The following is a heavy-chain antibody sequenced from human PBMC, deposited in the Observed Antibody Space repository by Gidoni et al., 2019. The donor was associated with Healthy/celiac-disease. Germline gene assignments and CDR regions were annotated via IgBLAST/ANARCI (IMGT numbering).Heavy chain of an antibody. CDR3: ASSGYSGYVPDY. Sequence: QVQLQQWGAGLLTPSETPSLTGAAYGGSFSAYYWSWIRQPPGKGLEWIGEINHSGRTNYNPSLKSRVTISVDTSKNQFSLKLSSVTAADTAVYYCASSGYSGYVPDYWGQGTLVTVSS. V-gene: IGHV4-34*01. J-gene: IGHJ4*02. D-gene: IGHD5-12*01. CDR1: GGSFSAYY. CDR2: INHSGRT.